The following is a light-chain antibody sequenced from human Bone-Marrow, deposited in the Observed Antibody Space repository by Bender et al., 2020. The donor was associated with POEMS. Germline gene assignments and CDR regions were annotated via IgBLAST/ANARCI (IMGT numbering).Light chain of an antibody. J-gene: IGLJ2*01. CDR3: SSYADNNRD. V-gene: IGLV3-21*01. CDR1: NIGSNN. Sequence: AARITCGGDNIGSNNVQWYQQKPGQAPVVVIYDDVDRPSGIPDRLSGSKSGNTASLTVSGLQAEDEADYYCSSYADNNRDFGGGTKLTVL. CDR2: DDV.